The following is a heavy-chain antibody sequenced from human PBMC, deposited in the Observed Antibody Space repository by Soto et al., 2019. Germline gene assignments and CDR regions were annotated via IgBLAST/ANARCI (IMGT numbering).Heavy chain of an antibody. Sequence: GSLRLCCTVSGFAFNNYGINWVRQAPGKGLEWVSSISKIDYTYYSDSVKVRFTISRDNAKNSVSLQMNTLRVEDTAVYYCAREDSIIIPAVSDFWGQGTLVTVSS. V-gene: IGHV3-21*01. J-gene: IGHJ4*02. CDR1: GFAFNNYG. D-gene: IGHD2-2*01. CDR3: AREDSIIIPAVSDF. CDR2: ISKIDYT.